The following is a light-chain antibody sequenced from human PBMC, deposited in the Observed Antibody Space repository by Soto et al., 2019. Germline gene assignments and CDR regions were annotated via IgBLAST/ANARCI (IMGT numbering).Light chain of an antibody. V-gene: IGLV2-23*01. J-gene: IGLJ2*01. Sequence: QSALTQPASVSGSPGQSITISCTGTSSDGGSYDLVSWYQQNPGKAPKLLIYEGSKRPSGVSNRFSGSKPGNTASLTISGLQAEDDADYYCCSYVGSRPVVFGGGTKLTVL. CDR3: CSYVGSRPVV. CDR1: SSDGGSYDL. CDR2: EGS.